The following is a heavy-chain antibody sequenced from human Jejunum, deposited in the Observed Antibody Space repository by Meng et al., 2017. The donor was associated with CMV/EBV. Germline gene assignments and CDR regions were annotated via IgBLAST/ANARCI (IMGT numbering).Heavy chain of an antibody. CDR2: MYFSGTA. V-gene: IGHV4-39*07. J-gene: IGHJ6*02. D-gene: IGHD4-11*01. Sequence: SSSSHYWGWIRQPPGKGLEWIGIMYFSGTAYYTPSLKSRVTISVDTSKNQFSLKVNSVTAADTAVYYCARGLTGPEYYYNAMDVWGQGTTVTVSS. CDR1: SSSSHY. CDR3: ARGLTGPEYYYNAMDV.